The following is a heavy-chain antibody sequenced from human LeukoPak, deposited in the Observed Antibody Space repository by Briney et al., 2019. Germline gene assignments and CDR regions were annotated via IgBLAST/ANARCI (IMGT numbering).Heavy chain of an antibody. J-gene: IGHJ6*03. CDR3: ARERGYSYGFYYYYYYMDV. CDR2: ISAYNGNT. V-gene: IGHV1-18*01. CDR1: GYTFTSYG. Sequence: ASVKVSCKTSGYTFTSYGISWVRQAPGQGLEWMGWISAYNGNTNYAQKLQGRVTMTTDTSTSTAYMELRSLRSDDTAVYYCARERGYSYGFYYYYYYMDVWGKGTTVTISS. D-gene: IGHD5-18*01.